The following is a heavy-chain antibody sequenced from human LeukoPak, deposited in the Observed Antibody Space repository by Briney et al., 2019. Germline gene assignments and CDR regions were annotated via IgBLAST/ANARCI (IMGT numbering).Heavy chain of an antibody. D-gene: IGHD3-10*01. V-gene: IGHV4-34*01. CDR3: ARGRGVRGVRLIYYFDY. Sequence: SETLSLTCAVYLGSFSGYYWSWIRQPPGKGLEWIGEINHSGSTNYNPSLKSRVTISVDTSKNQFSLKLSSVTAADTAVYYCARGRGVRGVRLIYYFDYWGQGTLVTVSS. J-gene: IGHJ4*02. CDR1: LGSFSGYY. CDR2: INHSGST.